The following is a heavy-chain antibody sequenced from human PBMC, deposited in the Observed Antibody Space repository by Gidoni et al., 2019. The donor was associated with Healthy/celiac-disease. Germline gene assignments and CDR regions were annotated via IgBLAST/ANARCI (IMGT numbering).Heavy chain of an antibody. CDR3: ARRSRYCSSTSCPPGGMDV. CDR1: GYSFTSYW. Sequence: EVQLVQSGAEVKKPGESLKISCKGSGYSFTSYWIGWVRQMPGKGLEWMGIIYPGDSDTRYSPSFQGQVTISADKSISTAYLQWSSLKASDTAMYYCARRSRYCSSTSCPPGGMDVWGQGTTVTVSS. CDR2: IYPGDSDT. V-gene: IGHV5-51*03. J-gene: IGHJ6*02. D-gene: IGHD2-2*01.